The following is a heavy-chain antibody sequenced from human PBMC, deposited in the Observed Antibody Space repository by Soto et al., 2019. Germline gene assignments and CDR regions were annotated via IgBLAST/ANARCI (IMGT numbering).Heavy chain of an antibody. CDR3: ARMIRDSSGYRVDY. CDR1: GGSISSGDYY. V-gene: IGHV4-30-4*01. D-gene: IGHD3-22*01. Sequence: PSETLSFTCTVSGGSISSGDYYWSWIRQPPGKGLEWIGYIYYSGSTYYNPSLKSRVTISVDTSKNQFSLKLSSVTAADTAVYYCARMIRDSSGYRVDYWGQGTLVTVSS. J-gene: IGHJ4*02. CDR2: IYYSGST.